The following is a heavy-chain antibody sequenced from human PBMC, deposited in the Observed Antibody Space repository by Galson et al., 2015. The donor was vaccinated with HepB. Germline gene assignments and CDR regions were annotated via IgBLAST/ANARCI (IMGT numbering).Heavy chain of an antibody. Sequence: ETLSLTCTVSGGSISSYYWSWIRQPAGKGLEWIGRIYTSGSTNYNPSLKSRVTMSVDTSKNQFSLKMSSVTAADTAVYYCARALGYCSSTSCYISRFDPWGQGTLVTVSS. V-gene: IGHV4-4*07. CDR3: ARALGYCSSTSCYISRFDP. CDR2: IYTSGST. J-gene: IGHJ5*02. D-gene: IGHD2-2*02. CDR1: GGSISSYY.